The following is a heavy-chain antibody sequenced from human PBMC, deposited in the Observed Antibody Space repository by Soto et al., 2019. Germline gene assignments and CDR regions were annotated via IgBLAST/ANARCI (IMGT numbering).Heavy chain of an antibody. J-gene: IGHJ4*02. CDR3: ARGRASGSYYLLDY. Sequence: EASVKVSCKASGNTFTSYDINWVRQATGHGLERMGWINPNSGNIGYAQKFQGRVTMTRDTAIRTAYMEVSRLRSDDTAVYYCARGRASGSYYLLDYWGQGTLVTVSS. CDR2: INPNSGNI. CDR1: GNTFTSYD. D-gene: IGHD3-10*01. V-gene: IGHV1-8*01.